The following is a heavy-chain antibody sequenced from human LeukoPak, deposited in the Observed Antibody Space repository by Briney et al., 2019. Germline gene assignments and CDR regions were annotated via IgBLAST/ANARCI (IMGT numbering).Heavy chain of an antibody. V-gene: IGHV4-39*07. Sequence: SETLSLTCTVSGGSISSSSYYWGWIRQPPGKGLEWIGSIYYSGSTYYNPSLKSRVTISVDTSKNQFSLKLSSVTAADTAVYYCARAGGITIFGLFDYWGQGTLVTVSS. CDR1: GGSISSSSYY. D-gene: IGHD3-3*01. CDR3: ARAGGITIFGLFDY. J-gene: IGHJ4*02. CDR2: IYYSGST.